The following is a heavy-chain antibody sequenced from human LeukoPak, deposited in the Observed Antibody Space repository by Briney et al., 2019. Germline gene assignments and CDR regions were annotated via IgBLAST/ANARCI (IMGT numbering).Heavy chain of an antibody. D-gene: IGHD2-2*01. J-gene: IGHJ6*03. Sequence: GASVKVSCKASGYTFTSYGISWVRQAPGQGLEWMGWISAYNGNTNYAQKLQGRVTITADESTSTAYMELSSLRSEDTAVYYCAIVVVPAAITRGYYYYMDVWGKGTTVTISS. CDR1: GYTFTSYG. CDR3: AIVVVPAAITRGYYYYMDV. CDR2: ISAYNGNT. V-gene: IGHV1-18*01.